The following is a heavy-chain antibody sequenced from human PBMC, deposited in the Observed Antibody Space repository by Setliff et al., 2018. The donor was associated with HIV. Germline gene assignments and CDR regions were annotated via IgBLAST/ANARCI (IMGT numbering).Heavy chain of an antibody. V-gene: IGHV1-2*02. J-gene: IGHJ3*02. CDR3: ARDPGYKSTWYGVFDI. CDR1: GYIFTNYG. CDR2: INPNSGGT. Sequence: ASVKVSCKASGYIFTNYGTSWVRQAPGQGLEWMGWINPNSGGTNYAQKFQGRVNMTRDTSISTTYMELSRLRSDDTAVYNCARDPGYKSTWYGVFDIWGQGTMVTVSS. D-gene: IGHD6-13*01.